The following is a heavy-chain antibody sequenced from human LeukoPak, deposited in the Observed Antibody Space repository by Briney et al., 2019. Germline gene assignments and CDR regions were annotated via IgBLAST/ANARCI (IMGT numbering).Heavy chain of an antibody. V-gene: IGHV4-59*01. CDR3: ARGGRGDYVWGSYSFDF. CDR2: ISNSGST. Sequence: SETLSLTCTVSGDSISSYSRSWIRQPPGKGLEWIWYISNSGSTTYNPSLKSRVTISVETSENHFSLKLISVTAADTDIYYCARGGRGDYVWGSYSFDFRGQGTLVTVSS. D-gene: IGHD3-16*01. J-gene: IGHJ4*02. CDR1: GDSISSYS.